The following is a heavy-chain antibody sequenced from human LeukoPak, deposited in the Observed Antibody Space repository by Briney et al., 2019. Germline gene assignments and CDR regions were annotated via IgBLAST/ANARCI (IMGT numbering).Heavy chain of an antibody. D-gene: IGHD3-10*01. Sequence: PGGSLRLSCAASGFTFSSNGVHWVRQAPGKGLEWVAAISYDGSDKYYADSVKGRFTISRDNSKNTLYLQMSSLSAEDTAVYYCARTTTPHYYGSGSYALGYWGQGTLVTVPS. CDR3: ARTTTPHYYGSGSYALGY. V-gene: IGHV3-30*03. J-gene: IGHJ4*02. CDR2: ISYDGSDK. CDR1: GFTFSSNG.